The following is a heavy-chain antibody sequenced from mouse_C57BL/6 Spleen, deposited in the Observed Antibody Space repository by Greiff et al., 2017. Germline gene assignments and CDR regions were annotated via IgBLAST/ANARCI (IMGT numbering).Heavy chain of an antibody. CDR1: GFTFSDYG. CDR3: ARDSSGYEGYFDY. Sequence: EVKLVESGGGLVKPGGSLKLSCAASGFTFSDYGMHWVRQAPEKGLEWVAYISSGSSTIYYADTVKGRFTLSRDNAKNTLFLQMTSLRSEDTAMYYCARDSSGYEGYFDYWGQGTTLTVSS. D-gene: IGHD3-2*02. V-gene: IGHV5-17*01. CDR2: ISSGSSTI. J-gene: IGHJ2*01.